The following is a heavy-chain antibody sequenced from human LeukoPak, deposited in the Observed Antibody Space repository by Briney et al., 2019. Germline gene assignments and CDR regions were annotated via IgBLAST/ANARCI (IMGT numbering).Heavy chain of an antibody. CDR3: ARDYGGNDY. V-gene: IGHV3-7*01. CDR2: IKQDGSEK. CDR1: GFTFDDYG. Sequence: GGSLRLSCAASGFTFDDYGMSWVRQAPGKGLEWVAIIKQDGSEKYYVDSVKGRFTISRDNAKNSLYLQMNSLRAEDTAVYYCARDYGGNDYWGQGTLVTVSS. D-gene: IGHD4-23*01. J-gene: IGHJ4*02.